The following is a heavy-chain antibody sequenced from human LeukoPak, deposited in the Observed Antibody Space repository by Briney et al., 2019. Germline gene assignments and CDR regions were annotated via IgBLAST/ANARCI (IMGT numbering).Heavy chain of an antibody. CDR3: AKSGSYYPYFDY. CDR1: AFLFSSYG. V-gene: IGHV3-30*02. CDR2: IRSDGNNK. D-gene: IGHD1-26*01. Sequence: GGSLRLTCAASAFLFSSYGMNWVRQAPAKGLEWVTFIRSDGNNKYYADSVKGRFTISRDNSKNTLYLQMNSLRAEDTAVYYCAKSGSYYPYFDYWGQGTLVTVSS. J-gene: IGHJ4*02.